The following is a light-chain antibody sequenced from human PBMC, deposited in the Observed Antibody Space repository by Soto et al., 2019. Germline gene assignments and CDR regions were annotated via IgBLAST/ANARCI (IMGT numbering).Light chain of an antibody. CDR1: QNVSNY. CDR3: QLRSNWPPTWT. CDR2: DAS. Sequence: EIVLTQSPATLSLSPGERATLSCRASQNVSNYLAWYQHKPGQAPRLLIYDASSRATGIPARFSGSGSGTDFTLTISSLEPEDFAVSFCQLRSNWPPTWTFGQGTKVEIK. J-gene: IGKJ1*01. V-gene: IGKV3-11*01.